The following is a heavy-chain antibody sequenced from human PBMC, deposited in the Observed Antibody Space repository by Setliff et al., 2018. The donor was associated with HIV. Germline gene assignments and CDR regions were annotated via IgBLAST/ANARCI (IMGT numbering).Heavy chain of an antibody. J-gene: IGHJ4*02. D-gene: IGHD3-3*01. CDR2: MYYSGNT. V-gene: IGHV4-59*01. CDR1: GVSISNYY. Sequence: SETLSLTCTVSGVSISNYYWSWIRQPPGKGLEWIGYMYYSGNTNYNPSLKSRITISVDTSKSQFSLKLNSVTAADTAVYYCARDQSDWFYWGQGTLVTVSS. CDR3: ARDQSDWFY.